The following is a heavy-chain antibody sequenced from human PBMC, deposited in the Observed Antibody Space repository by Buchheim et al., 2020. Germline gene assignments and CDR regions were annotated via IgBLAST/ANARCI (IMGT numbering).Heavy chain of an antibody. D-gene: IGHD3-3*01. CDR2: INPSGGST. Sequence: QVQLVQSGAEVKKPGASVKVSCKASGYTFTSYYMHWVRQAPGQGLEWMGIINPSGGSTSYAQKFQGRVTMTRDPSTSTVYMELSSLRSEDTAVYYCARGHDFWSGYYWDYYYYYGMDVWGQGTT. V-gene: IGHV1-46*01. J-gene: IGHJ6*02. CDR3: ARGHDFWSGYYWDYYYYYGMDV. CDR1: GYTFTSYY.